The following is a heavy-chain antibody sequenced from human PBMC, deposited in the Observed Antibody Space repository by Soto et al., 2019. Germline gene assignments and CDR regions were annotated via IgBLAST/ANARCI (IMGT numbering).Heavy chain of an antibody. CDR1: GYTFTSYA. J-gene: IGHJ4*02. CDR2: MNPNSGNT. D-gene: IGHD6-13*01. V-gene: IGHV1-8*02. CDR3: ARDRKRPPAAGKSITDFDY. Sequence: GASVKVSCKASGYTFTSYAMHWVRQAPGQGLEWMGWMNPNSGNTGYAQKFQGRVTMTRNTSINTAYMELSSLRSEDTAVYYCARDRKRPPAAGKSITDFDYWGQGTPVTVSS.